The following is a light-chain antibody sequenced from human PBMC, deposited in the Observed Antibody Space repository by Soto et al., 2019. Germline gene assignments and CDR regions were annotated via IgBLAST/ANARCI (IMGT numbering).Light chain of an antibody. Sequence: QSALTQPASVSGSPGQSISISCTGSSSDVGGYNHVSWYQQHPGKAPKLLIYEVSNRPSGVSSRFSGSKSGNTASLTISGLQAEDEAEYYCSSYTNINTRACVFGTGTKVTVL. J-gene: IGLJ1*01. CDR2: EVS. V-gene: IGLV2-14*01. CDR3: SSYTNINTRACV. CDR1: SSDVGGYNH.